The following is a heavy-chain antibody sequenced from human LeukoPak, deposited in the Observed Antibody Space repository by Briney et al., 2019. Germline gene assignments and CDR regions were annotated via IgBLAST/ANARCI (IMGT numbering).Heavy chain of an antibody. D-gene: IGHD3-22*01. CDR1: GFTFSSYA. CDR2: ISYDGSNK. J-gene: IGHJ4*02. Sequence: PGGSLRLSCAASGFTFSSYAMHWVRQAPGKGLEWVAVISYDGSNKYYADSVKGRFTISRDNSKNTLYLQMNSLRAEDTAVYFCARDGYDYWGQGTLVTVSS. V-gene: IGHV3-30-3*01. CDR3: ARDGYDY.